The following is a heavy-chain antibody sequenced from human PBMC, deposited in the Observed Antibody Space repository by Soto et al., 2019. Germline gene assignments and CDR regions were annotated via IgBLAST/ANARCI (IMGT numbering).Heavy chain of an antibody. V-gene: IGHV1-3*05. CDR2: INAGNGNT. CDR1: GYTFTSYA. J-gene: IGHJ4*02. D-gene: IGHD2-21*02. CDR3: ARSIVVVTALDY. Sequence: QVQLVQSGAEEKKPGASVKVSCKASGYTFTSYAMHWVRQAPGQRLEWMGWINAGNGNTKYSQKFQGRVTITRDTSASTASMELSGLRSDDTAVDYCARSIVVVTALDYWGQGTLVTVSA.